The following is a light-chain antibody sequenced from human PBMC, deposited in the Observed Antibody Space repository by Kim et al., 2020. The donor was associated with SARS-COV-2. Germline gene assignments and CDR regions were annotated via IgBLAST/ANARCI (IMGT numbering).Light chain of an antibody. Sequence: SPCQSVTLSCTGASSDVSNSVSWYQHPPGQAPKLIIYDVNKRPSGVPDRFSGSKSGNTASLAISGLQPEDETDYYCSSYAGSYTWVFGTGTKVTVL. V-gene: IGLV2-11*01. CDR2: DVN. CDR1: SSDVSNS. J-gene: IGLJ1*01. CDR3: SSYAGSYTWV.